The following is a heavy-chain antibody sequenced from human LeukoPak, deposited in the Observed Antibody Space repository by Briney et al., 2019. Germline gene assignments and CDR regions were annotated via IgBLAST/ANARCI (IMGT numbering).Heavy chain of an antibody. CDR3: AREARSGDKGFWSDP. V-gene: IGHV4-4*07. J-gene: IGHJ5*02. Sequence: SETLSLTCTVSGGSISSYYWSWIRQPPGKGLEWIGRINTSGSTNSNPSLKSRVTMSVDTSHNQFFLKLNSVTAADTGVYYCAREARSGDKGFWSDPWGQGTVVTVSS. CDR1: GGSISSYY. CDR2: INTSGST. D-gene: IGHD2-15*01.